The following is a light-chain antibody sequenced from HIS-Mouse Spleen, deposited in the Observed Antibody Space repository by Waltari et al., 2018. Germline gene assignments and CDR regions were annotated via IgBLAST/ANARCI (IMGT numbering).Light chain of an antibody. CDR2: EGS. CDR3: CSYAGSSTVV. V-gene: IGLV2-23*01. Sequence: QSALTQPASVSGSPGQSITISCTGTSSDVGSYNLVSWYQQHPGKAPKLMIYEGSQRPSGVPKRFSGSRSGNTASLTISGLQAEDEADYYCCSYAGSSTVVFGGGTKLTVL. CDR1: SSDVGSYNL. J-gene: IGLJ2*01.